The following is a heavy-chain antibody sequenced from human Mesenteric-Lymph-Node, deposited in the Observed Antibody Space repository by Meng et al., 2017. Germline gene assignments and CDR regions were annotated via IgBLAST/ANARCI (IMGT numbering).Heavy chain of an antibody. CDR3: ARAGTATDEE. V-gene: IGHV1-24*01. D-gene: IGHD5-18*01. CDR1: GYTLTELS. J-gene: IGHJ4*02. CDR2: FDPEDGET. Sequence: ASVKVSCKVSGYTLTELSMHWVRQAPGKGLEWMGGFDPEDGETIYAQKFQGRVTMTRDKSTSTVYMELSSLRSEDTAVYYCARAGTATDEEWGRGTLVTVSS.